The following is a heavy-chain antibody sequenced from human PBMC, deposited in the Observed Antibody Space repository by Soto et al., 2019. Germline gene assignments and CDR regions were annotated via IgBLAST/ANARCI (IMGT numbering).Heavy chain of an antibody. Sequence: QVQLVQSGAEVKKPGSSVKVSCKASGGTFTTHTFNWVRQAPGQGLEWMGGIIPVFGTPNYAQKFQGRITITADKSTSTVYMDLSSLRSEDTAVYYCARDLEFRDGNISHLDYWGQGTLVTVSS. CDR3: ARDLEFRDGNISHLDY. D-gene: IGHD3-10*01. V-gene: IGHV1-69*06. J-gene: IGHJ4*02. CDR1: GGTFTTHT. CDR2: IIPVFGTP.